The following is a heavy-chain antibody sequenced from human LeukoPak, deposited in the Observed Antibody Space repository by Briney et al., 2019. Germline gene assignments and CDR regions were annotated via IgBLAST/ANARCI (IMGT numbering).Heavy chain of an antibody. CDR1: GYTFTSYD. D-gene: IGHD3-22*01. Sequence: ASVKVSCKASGYTFTSYDISWVRQAPGQGLGWMGWISTYNGNTNYAQKLQGRVTMTTDTSTNTAYMELRSLRSDDTAVYYCARVSGYLVDYWGQGTLVTVSS. V-gene: IGHV1-18*01. J-gene: IGHJ4*02. CDR2: ISTYNGNT. CDR3: ARVSGYLVDY.